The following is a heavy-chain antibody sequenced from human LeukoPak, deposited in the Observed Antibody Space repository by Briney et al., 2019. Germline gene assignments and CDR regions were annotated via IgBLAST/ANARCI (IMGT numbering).Heavy chain of an antibody. Sequence: GGSLRLSCAASGFTFSSYWMHWVRQVPGKGLEWVSRINKDGSSTSNADSVKGRFAISRDNTKNTLYLQMNSLRAEDTAVYYCARDTRYGDFLGYWGQGTLVTVSS. J-gene: IGHJ4*02. CDR3: ARDTRYGDFLGY. D-gene: IGHD4-17*01. V-gene: IGHV3-74*01. CDR1: GFTFSSYW. CDR2: INKDGSST.